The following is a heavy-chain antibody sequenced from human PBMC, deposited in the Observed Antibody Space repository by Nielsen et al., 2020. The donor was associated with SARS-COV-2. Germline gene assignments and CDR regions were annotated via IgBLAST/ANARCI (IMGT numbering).Heavy chain of an antibody. V-gene: IGHV4-39*01. Sequence: SETLSLTCTVSGGSISSSSYYWGWIRQPPGKGLEWIGSIYYSGSTYYNPSLKSRVTISVDTSKNQFSLKLSSVTAADTAVYYCARHGGVIVVVPAAAREGWFDPWGQGTLVTSPQ. CDR1: GGSISSSSYY. CDR3: ARHGGVIVVVPAAAREGWFDP. J-gene: IGHJ5*02. D-gene: IGHD2-2*01. CDR2: IYYSGST.